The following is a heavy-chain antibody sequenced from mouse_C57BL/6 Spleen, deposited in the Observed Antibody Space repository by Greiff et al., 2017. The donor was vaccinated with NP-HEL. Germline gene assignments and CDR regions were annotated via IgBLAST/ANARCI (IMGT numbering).Heavy chain of an antibody. J-gene: IGHJ4*01. CDR3: ARDPLRGDAMDY. CDR1: GYTFTSYG. V-gene: IGHV1-72*01. CDR2: IDPNSGGT. Sequence: VQLQQSGAELARPGASVKLSCKASGYTFTSYGISWVKQRPGRGLEWIGRIDPNSGGTKYNEKFKSKATLTVDKPSSTAYMQLSSLTSEDYAVYYCARDPLRGDAMDYWGQGTSVTVSS. D-gene: IGHD1-1*01.